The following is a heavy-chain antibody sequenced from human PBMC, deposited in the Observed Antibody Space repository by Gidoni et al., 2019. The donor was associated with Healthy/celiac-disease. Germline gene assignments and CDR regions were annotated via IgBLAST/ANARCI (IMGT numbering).Heavy chain of an antibody. V-gene: IGHV4-61*02. CDR1: GGSISSGSYY. J-gene: IGHJ3*02. Sequence: QVQLQESGPGLVKPSQTLSLTCTVSGGSISSGSYYWSWIRQPAGKGLEWIGRIYTSGSTNYNPSLKSRVTISVDTSKNQFSLKLSSVTAADTAVYYCARVTGWGAFDIWGQGTMVTVSS. CDR3: ARVTGWGAFDI. CDR2: IYTSGST. D-gene: IGHD1-20*01.